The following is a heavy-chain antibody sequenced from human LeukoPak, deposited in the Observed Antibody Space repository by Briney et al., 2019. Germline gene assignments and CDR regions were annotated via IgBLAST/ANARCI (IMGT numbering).Heavy chain of an antibody. CDR3: VKEKLGSRWCTFDY. J-gene: IGHJ4*02. V-gene: IGHV3-43*01. Sequence: GPLSLSCVASGFTFDDYSMPWVRQPPGKGLEWVHLNNRDGGTKYYEDSVKARFTFTRDNSKNTLYLQMNSLRTEDTALYYCVKEKLGSRWCTFDYWGQGTLVTVSS. D-gene: IGHD6-13*01. CDR2: NNRDGGTK. CDR1: GFTFDDYS.